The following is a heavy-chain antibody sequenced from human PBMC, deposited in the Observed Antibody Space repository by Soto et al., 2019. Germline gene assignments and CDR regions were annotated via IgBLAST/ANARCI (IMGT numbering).Heavy chain of an antibody. J-gene: IGHJ6*03. V-gene: IGHV1-46*03. CDR2: INPSGGST. CDR1: GYTFTSYY. CDR3: ASGAPIAAPEAYYYYYMDV. D-gene: IGHD6-6*01. Sequence: ASVKVSCKASGYTFTSYYMHWVRQAPGQGLDWMGIINPSGGSTSYAQKFQGRVTMTRDTSTSTVYMELSSLRSEDTAVYYCASGAPIAAPEAYYYYYMDVWGKGTTVTVSS.